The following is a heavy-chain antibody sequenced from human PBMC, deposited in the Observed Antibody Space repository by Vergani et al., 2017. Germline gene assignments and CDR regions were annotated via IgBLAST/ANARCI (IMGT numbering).Heavy chain of an antibody. J-gene: IGHJ4*02. CDR3: EHRRGQFYCSGGSCYGVFDD. V-gene: IGHV2-5*02. CDR1: GFSLSTSGVG. Sequence: QITLKESGPTLVKPTQTLTLTCTFSGFSLSTSGVGVGWIRQPPGKALEWLALLYLDDDKRYTPSLKSRLSITKDTAKNPVVLTMTNMDPVDTATYYWEHRRGQFYCSGGSCYGVFDDWGQGTLVTVSS. D-gene: IGHD2-15*01. CDR2: LYLDDDK.